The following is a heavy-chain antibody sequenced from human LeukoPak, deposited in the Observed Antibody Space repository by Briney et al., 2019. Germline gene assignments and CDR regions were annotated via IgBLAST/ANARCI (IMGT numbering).Heavy chain of an antibody. V-gene: IGHV3-21*01. CDR3: ATSAMAPYYFDY. D-gene: IGHD5-18*01. CDR2: ISSSSSYI. Sequence: GGSLRLSCAASGFTFSSYSMNWVRQAPGKGLEWASSISSSSSYIYYADSVKGRFTISRDNAKNSLYLQMNSLRAEDTAVYYCATSAMAPYYFDYWGQGTLVTVSS. CDR1: GFTFSSYS. J-gene: IGHJ4*02.